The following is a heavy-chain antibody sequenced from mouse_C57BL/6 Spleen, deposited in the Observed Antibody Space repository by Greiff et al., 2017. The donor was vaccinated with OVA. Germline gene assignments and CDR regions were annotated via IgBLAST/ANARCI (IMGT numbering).Heavy chain of an antibody. D-gene: IGHD1-1*01. CDR1: GFTFSDYG. CDR2: ISSGSSTI. V-gene: IGHV5-17*01. J-gene: IGHJ4*01. Sequence: EVMLVESGGGLVKPGGSLKLSCAASGFTFSDYGMHWVRQAPEKGLEWVAYISSGSSTIYYADTVKGRFTISRDNAKNTLFLQMTSLRSEDTAMYYCARPTITTVVADAMDYWGQGTSVTVSS. CDR3: ARPTITTVVADAMDY.